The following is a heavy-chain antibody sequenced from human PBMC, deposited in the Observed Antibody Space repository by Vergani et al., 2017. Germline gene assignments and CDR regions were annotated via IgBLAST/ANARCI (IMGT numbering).Heavy chain of an antibody. J-gene: IGHJ5*02. V-gene: IGHV4-39*07. CDR2: IYYSGST. CDR3: ARCLSPQGLAYNGFDP. Sequence: QLQLQESGPGLVKPAETLSLTCTVSGGSIRSTNYYCAWIRQGPGKGLEWIGSIYYSGSTYNNPSLQSRVTVSIDTSKNQFSLKLSSVTAADTAVYYCARCLSPQGLAYNGFDPWGQGTLVTVSS. D-gene: IGHD5/OR15-5a*01. CDR1: GGSIRSTNYY.